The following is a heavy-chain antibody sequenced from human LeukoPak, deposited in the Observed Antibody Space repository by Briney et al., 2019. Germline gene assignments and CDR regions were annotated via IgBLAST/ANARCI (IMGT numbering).Heavy chain of an antibody. D-gene: IGHD3-3*01. Sequence: SQTLSLTCAISGDSVSSNIAAWHSIRQSPSRGLEWLGRTYYKSKWYNDYAVSVKSRITFNPDTSENQFSLKLSSVTAADTAVYYCARVEDHDFYDYYIDVWGKGTTVTVSS. CDR3: ARVEDHDFYDYYIDV. J-gene: IGHJ6*03. CDR2: TYYKSKWYN. CDR1: GDSVSSNIAA. V-gene: IGHV6-1*01.